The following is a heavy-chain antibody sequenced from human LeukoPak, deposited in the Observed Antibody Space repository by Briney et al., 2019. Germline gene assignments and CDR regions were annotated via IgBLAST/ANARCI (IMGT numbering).Heavy chain of an antibody. CDR2: IYYSGST. J-gene: IGHJ4*02. V-gene: IGHV4-34*01. D-gene: IGHD5-18*01. CDR1: AGSFTGYY. CDR3: ARHAGAAMVRPFDS. Sequence: SETLSLTCAVHAGSFTGYYWSWIRQPPGKGLEWIGSIYYSGSTYYNPSLKSRVTISVDTSKNQFSLKLSSVTAADTAVYYCARHAGAAMVRPFDSWGQGTLVTVSS.